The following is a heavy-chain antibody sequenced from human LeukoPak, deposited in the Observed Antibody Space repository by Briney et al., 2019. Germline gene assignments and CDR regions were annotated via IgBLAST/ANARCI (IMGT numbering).Heavy chain of an antibody. CDR3: AKDYSRDGYYADTFHI. V-gene: IGHV3-33*06. D-gene: IGHD3-3*01. J-gene: IGHJ3*02. Sequence: GGSLRLSCEASGFTFSTYGMHWVRQAPGKGLEGVAVIWNDGSNKYYADSVKGRFTISRDNSKNTLYLQMNSLRVEDTAVYYCAKDYSRDGYYADTFHIWGQGTMVTVSS. CDR1: GFTFSTYG. CDR2: IWNDGSNK.